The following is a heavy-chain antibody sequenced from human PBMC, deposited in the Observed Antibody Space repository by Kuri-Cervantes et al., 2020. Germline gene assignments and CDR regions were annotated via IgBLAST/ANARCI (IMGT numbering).Heavy chain of an antibody. CDR2: ISYDGSNK. CDR3: ARVVRGVRVWFGELD. D-gene: IGHD3-10*01. CDR1: GFTVSSNY. Sequence: GGSLRLSCAASGFTVSSNYMSWVRQAPGKGLEWVAVISYDGSNKYYADSVKGRFTISRDNSKNTLYLQMNSLRTEDTAVYYCARVVRGVRVWFGELDWGQGTLVTVSS. V-gene: IGHV3-30-3*01. J-gene: IGHJ4*02.